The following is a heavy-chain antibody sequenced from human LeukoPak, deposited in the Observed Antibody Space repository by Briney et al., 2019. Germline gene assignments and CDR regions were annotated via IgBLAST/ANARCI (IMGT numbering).Heavy chain of an antibody. CDR1: GGSISSGSYY. CDR2: IYTSGST. D-gene: IGHD3-10*01. V-gene: IGHV4-61*02. Sequence: TSQTLSLTCTVSGGSISSGSYYWSWIRQPAGKGLEWIGRIYTSGSTNYNPSLKSRVTISVDTSKNQFSLKLSSVTAADTAVYYCAREYYYGSGSYYLGAWFDPWGQGTLVTVSS. CDR3: AREYYYGSGSYYLGAWFDP. J-gene: IGHJ5*02.